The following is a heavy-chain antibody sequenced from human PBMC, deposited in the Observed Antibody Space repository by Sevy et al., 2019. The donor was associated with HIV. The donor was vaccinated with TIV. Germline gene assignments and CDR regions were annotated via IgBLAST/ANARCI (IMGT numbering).Heavy chain of an antibody. J-gene: IGHJ2*01. V-gene: IGHV3-33*01. Sequence: GGSLRLSCTASGFTFSSYGMHWVRQAPGKGLEWVAAIFYDGNNKYYADSVKGRFVISRDNSKNTVYLQMNSLRADDTAVYSCARESGSNWYFDLWGRGTLVTVSS. CDR1: GFTFSSYG. CDR2: IFYDGNNK. D-gene: IGHD1-26*01. CDR3: ARESGSNWYFDL.